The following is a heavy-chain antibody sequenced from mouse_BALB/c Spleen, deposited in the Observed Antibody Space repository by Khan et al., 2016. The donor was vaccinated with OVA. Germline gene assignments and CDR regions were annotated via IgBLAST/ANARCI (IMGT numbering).Heavy chain of an antibody. D-gene: IGHD1-1*01. CDR1: GFTFTDYV. V-gene: IGHV1-77*01. CDR2: IYPGSGST. J-gene: IGHJ2*01. CDR3: ARAYYGSSCFGY. Sequence: QVQLQQSGPELVKPGASVKMSCTASGFTFTDYVIRWVKQRTGQGLEWIGEIYPGSGSTYYDEKFKGKATLTADTSSNTAYLQLSSLTSEDSATSICARAYYGSSCFGYWGQGTTLTVSS.